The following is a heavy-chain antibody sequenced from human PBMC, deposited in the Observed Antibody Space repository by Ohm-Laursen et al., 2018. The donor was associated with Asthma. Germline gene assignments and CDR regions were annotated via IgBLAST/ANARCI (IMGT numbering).Heavy chain of an antibody. J-gene: IGHJ4*02. V-gene: IGHV3-23*01. CDR2: ITGSGSYT. D-gene: IGHD1-26*01. Sequence: GSLRLSCAASGFTFSSYAMSWVRQAPGKGLEWVSAITGSGSYTYYADSVKGRLTLSRDNSKNTLYLQMNSLRAEDTAVYYCAKEKGGSFDYWGQGTLVTVSS. CDR3: AKEKGGSFDY. CDR1: GFTFSSYA.